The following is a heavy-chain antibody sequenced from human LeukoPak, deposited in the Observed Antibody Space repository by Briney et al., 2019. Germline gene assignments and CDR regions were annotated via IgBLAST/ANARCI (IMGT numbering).Heavy chain of an antibody. Sequence: ASVKLSCKVSGDTLTELSIHWVRQAPGKWLEWMGCFHPKDDGVIYAQKFQGRVSMTEDTSTDTAYMELSSLRSEDTAVYYCASAVFYFSHYYGMDVWGQGTTVTVSS. CDR3: ASAVFYFSHYYGMDV. D-gene: IGHD2/OR15-2a*01. V-gene: IGHV1-24*01. J-gene: IGHJ6*02. CDR2: FHPKDDGV. CDR1: GDTLTELS.